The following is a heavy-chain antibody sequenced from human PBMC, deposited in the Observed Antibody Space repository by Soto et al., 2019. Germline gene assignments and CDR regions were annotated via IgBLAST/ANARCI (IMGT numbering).Heavy chain of an antibody. D-gene: IGHD3-22*01. CDR3: VRGDSDGYFGD. V-gene: IGHV4-30-2*01. J-gene: IGHJ1*01. Sequence: QVQLQESGSGLVKASQTLSLTCTVSGDYISSGGHTWSWIRQPPGMGLEWIGYIYESGTTYYNPSLKSRVTISVDKSKNQFSLKLNSVIAADTAVYYCVRGDSDGYFGDWGPGTLVTVSS. CDR2: IYESGTT. CDR1: GDYISSGGHT.